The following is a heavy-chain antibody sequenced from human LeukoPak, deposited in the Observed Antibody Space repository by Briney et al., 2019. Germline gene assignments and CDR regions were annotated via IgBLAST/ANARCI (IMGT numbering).Heavy chain of an antibody. CDR1: GFTFDDYG. J-gene: IGHJ6*03. CDR2: INWNGGST. Sequence: GGSLRLSRAASGFTFDDYGMSWVRQAPGKGLEWVSGINWNGGSTGYADSVKGRFTISRDNAKNSLYLQMNSLRAEDTALYYCARRRDYYYYMDVWGKGTTVTVSS. V-gene: IGHV3-20*04. CDR3: ARRRDYYYYMDV.